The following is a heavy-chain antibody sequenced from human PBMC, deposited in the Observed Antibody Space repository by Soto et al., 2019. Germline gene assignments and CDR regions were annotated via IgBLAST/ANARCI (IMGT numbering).Heavy chain of an antibody. CDR1: GYTFTSYG. J-gene: IGHJ4*02. CDR3: ARDLDGSGSYYTDY. Sequence: GASVKFSCKASGYTFTSYGINWVRQAPGQGLEWMGWISAYNGNTKYAQNLQGRVTMTTDASTSTAYMEMRSLRSDDTAAYYCARDLDGSGSYYTDYWGPGTLVTVSS. D-gene: IGHD3-10*01. V-gene: IGHV1-18*01. CDR2: ISAYNGNT.